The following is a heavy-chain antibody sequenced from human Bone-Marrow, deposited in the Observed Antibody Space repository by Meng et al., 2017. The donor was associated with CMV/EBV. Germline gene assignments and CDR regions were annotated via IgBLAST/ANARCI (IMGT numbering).Heavy chain of an antibody. V-gene: IGHV3-74*01. J-gene: IGHJ4*02. CDR1: GFTFSSYW. D-gene: IGHD1-14*01. Sequence: GESLKIPCAASGFTFSSYWMHWVRQAAGKGLVWVSRINSDGSTTIYADSVKGRFTISRDNAKNTLHLQMNGLRDEDTAVYYCARSQYKSASDYWGRGALVTVSS. CDR2: INSDGSTT. CDR3: ARSQYKSASDY.